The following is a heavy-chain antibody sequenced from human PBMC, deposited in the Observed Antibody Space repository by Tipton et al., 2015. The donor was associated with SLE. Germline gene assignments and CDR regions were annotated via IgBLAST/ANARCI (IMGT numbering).Heavy chain of an antibody. D-gene: IGHD2-8*01. Sequence: TLFTCTVSGGSVSSGSYYWAWIRQPPGKGPEWIGTIYYSGSTYYYPSLKSRITISVDTSKNQFSLEVRSVTAADTAVYYCVRLRSKVLIDYWGQGTLVTVSS. CDR1: GGSVSSGSYY. CDR2: IYYSGST. V-gene: IGHV4-39*07. J-gene: IGHJ4*02. CDR3: VRLRSKVLIDY.